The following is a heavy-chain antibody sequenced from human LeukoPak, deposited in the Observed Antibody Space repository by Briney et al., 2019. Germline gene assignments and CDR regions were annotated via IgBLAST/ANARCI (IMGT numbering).Heavy chain of an antibody. V-gene: IGHV4-34*01. J-gene: IGHJ6*03. CDR2: INHSGST. CDR3: ASIPYYYYYMDA. Sequence: PSETLSLTCAVYGGSFSGYYWSWIRQPPGKGLEWIGEINHSGSTNYNPSLKSRVTISVDTSKNQFSLKLSSVTAADTAVYYCASIPYYYYYMDAWGKGTTVTVSS. CDR1: GGSFSGYY.